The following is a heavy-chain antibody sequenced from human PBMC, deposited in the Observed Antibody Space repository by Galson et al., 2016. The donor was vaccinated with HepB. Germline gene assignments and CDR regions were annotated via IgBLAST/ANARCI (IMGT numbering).Heavy chain of an antibody. D-gene: IGHD3-22*01. Sequence: SVKVSCKVSGETLTYLSIRWLRQAPGKGLEWLGGFDPDDGETDYAQRFAGRLTLTEDTSTGTAYMDLSSLRSEDTAVYYCEIGDVYDTSAFLWVVGSFDYWGQGTLVSVSS. CDR2: FDPDDGET. J-gene: IGHJ4*02. CDR3: EIGDVYDTSAFLWVVGSFDY. V-gene: IGHV1-24*01. CDR1: GETLTYLS.